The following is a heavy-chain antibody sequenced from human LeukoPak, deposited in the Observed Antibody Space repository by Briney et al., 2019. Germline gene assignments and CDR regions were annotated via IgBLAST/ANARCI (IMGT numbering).Heavy chain of an antibody. D-gene: IGHD5-12*01. CDR2: IRYDGSNQ. CDR1: GFIFSSYG. V-gene: IGHV3-30*02. J-gene: IGHJ4*02. Sequence: GGSLRLSCAASGFIFSSYGMYWVRQAPGKGLEWVAFIRYDGSNQYYADSVKGRFTISRDNSKNTLYLQMSSLTVEDTAVYFCAKGWIGAPIDCWGQGTLVTVSS. CDR3: AKGWIGAPIDC.